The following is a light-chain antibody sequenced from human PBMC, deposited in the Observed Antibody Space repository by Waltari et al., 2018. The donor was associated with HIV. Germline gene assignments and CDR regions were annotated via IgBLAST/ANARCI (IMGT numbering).Light chain of an antibody. CDR2: EVN. Sequence: SALPQHPTPSESPGHSATLSRTRTSSHVGRSKDVPGYQQHPGKSPKRMIYEVNKLPSGVPDRFSGSKSANTASLTVSGLQADDGADYYCNSYAGSNNWVFGGGTKLTVL. CDR3: NSYAGSNNWV. J-gene: IGLJ3*02. CDR1: SSHVGRSKD. V-gene: IGLV2-8*01.